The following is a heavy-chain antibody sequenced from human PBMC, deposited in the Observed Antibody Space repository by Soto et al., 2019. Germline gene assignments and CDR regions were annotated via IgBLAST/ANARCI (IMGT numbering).Heavy chain of an antibody. Sequence: SQTLSLTSAISVDSVSSNIAAWDWVRQSPSRGLEWLGRTYFRAKWSNDYPGSVKSRITINTDTSKNQFSLPLNSVTPEDTAAYYCARERRDGSGSYYFDYWGQGTLVTVSS. V-gene: IGHV6-1*01. CDR1: VDSVSSNIAA. D-gene: IGHD3-10*01. CDR3: ARERRDGSGSYYFDY. J-gene: IGHJ4*02. CDR2: TYFRAKWSN.